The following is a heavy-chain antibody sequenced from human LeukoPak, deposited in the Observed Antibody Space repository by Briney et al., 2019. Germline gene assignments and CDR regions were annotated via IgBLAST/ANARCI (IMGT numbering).Heavy chain of an antibody. CDR1: GGSVNSGSYF. V-gene: IGHV4-61*01. J-gene: IGHJ6*02. Sequence: SETLSLTCTVSGGSVNSGSYFWSWIRQPPGKGLEWIGYIQNSARTNYNPSLESRVTISVDSFKDQFSLRLSSVTAADTAVYYCATDYSNFYGMDVWGQGTTVTVSS. CDR3: ATDYSNFYGMDV. CDR2: IQNSART. D-gene: IGHD4-11*01.